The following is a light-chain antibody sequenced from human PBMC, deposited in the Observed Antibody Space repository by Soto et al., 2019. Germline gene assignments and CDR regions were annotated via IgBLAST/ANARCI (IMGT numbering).Light chain of an antibody. CDR1: SGHIIYA. J-gene: IGLJ2*01. CDR3: QTWGTGIVV. V-gene: IGLV4-69*01. CDR2: LNSDGSH. Sequence: QSVLTQSPSASASLGASVNLTCTLSSGHIIYAIAWHQQQPEKGPRYLMKLNSDGSHSKGDGIPDRFSGSSSGAERYLTISSLQSEDEADYYCQTWGTGIVVFGGGTKLTVL.